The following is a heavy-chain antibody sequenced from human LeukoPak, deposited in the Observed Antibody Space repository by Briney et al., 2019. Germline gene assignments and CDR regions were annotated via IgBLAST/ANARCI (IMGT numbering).Heavy chain of an antibody. CDR1: GFTFSTFA. J-gene: IGHJ6*04. Sequence: GGSLRLSGAASGFTFSTFAMIWVRQPPGKGLEWVSSIFPSGGEIHYADSVRGRFTISRDNAKNSLYLQMNSLRAEDTAVYYCAELGITMIGGVWGKGTTVTISS. D-gene: IGHD3-10*02. CDR2: IFPSGGEI. V-gene: IGHV3-23*01. CDR3: AELGITMIGGV.